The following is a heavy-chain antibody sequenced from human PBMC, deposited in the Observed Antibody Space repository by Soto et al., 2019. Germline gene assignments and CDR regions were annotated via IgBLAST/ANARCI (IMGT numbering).Heavy chain of an antibody. Sequence: SETLSLTCAVYGGSFSGYYWSWIRQPPGKGLEWIGEINHSGSTNYNPSLKSRVTISVDTSKNQFSLKLSSVTAADTAVYYCASLIAARPGEDYYYYMDVWGKGTTVTVSS. D-gene: IGHD6-6*01. J-gene: IGHJ6*03. V-gene: IGHV4-34*01. CDR2: INHSGST. CDR1: GGSFSGYY. CDR3: ASLIAARPGEDYYYYMDV.